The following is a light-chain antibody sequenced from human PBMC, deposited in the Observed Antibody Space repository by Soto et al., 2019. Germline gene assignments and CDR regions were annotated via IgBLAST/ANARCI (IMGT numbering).Light chain of an antibody. CDR2: DVS. CDR3: SSYTSSSSLYV. CDR1: SSDVGGYNY. V-gene: IGLV2-14*01. J-gene: IGLJ1*01. Sequence: QSALTQPASVSGSPGQSITISCTGTSSDVGGYNYVSWYQQHQGKAPKLMIYDVSNRPSGVSNRFSGSKSGNTASLTISGLQAEDEVDYYCSSYTSSSSLYVFGTGTKVTVL.